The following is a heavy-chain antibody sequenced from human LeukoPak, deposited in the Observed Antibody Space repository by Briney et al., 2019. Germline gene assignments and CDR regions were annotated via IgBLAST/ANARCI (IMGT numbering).Heavy chain of an antibody. J-gene: IGHJ4*02. CDR2: ISYDGNNK. Sequence: PGTPLRLSCAASGFTFSSYAMHWVRQTPGKGLEWVAVISYDGNNKYHADSVKGRFTISRDNSKNTLYLQMNSLRPDDTAVYYCAKQYCSGGNCYSGDFFDYWGQGTLVTVSS. V-gene: IGHV3-30*04. D-gene: IGHD2-15*01. CDR3: AKQYCSGGNCYSGDFFDY. CDR1: GFTFSSYA.